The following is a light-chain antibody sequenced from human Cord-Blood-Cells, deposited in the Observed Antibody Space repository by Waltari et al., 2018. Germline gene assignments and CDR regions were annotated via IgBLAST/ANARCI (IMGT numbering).Light chain of an antibody. CDR2: SAS. CDR1: QSISIY. CDR3: QQSYSTPRT. Sequence: DIQMTQSPSSLSASVVDRVTITCRASQSISIYLNWYQQTPGKAPKLLIYSASSLQSGVPSRFSGSGSVTDFTLTISSLQPEDFATYYCQQSYSTPRTFGQGTKVEIK. V-gene: IGKV1-39*01. J-gene: IGKJ1*01.